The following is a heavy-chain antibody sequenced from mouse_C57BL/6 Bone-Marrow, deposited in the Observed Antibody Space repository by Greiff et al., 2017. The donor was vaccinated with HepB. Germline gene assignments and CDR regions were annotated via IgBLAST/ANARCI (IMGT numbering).Heavy chain of an antibody. Sequence: VQVVESGAELVMPGASVKLSCKASGYTFTSYWMHWVKQRPGQGLEWIGEIDPSDSYTNYNQKFKGKSTLTVDKSSSTAYMQLSSLTSEDSAVYYCARSGGLRGYFDYWGQGTTLTVSS. CDR2: IDPSDSYT. D-gene: IGHD2-2*01. CDR1: GYTFTSYW. CDR3: ARSGGLRGYFDY. V-gene: IGHV1-69*01. J-gene: IGHJ2*01.